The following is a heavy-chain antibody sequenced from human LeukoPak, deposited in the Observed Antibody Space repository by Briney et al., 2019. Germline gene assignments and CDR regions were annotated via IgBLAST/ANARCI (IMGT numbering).Heavy chain of an antibody. J-gene: IGHJ4*02. CDR2: ISSSGSTK. CDR1: KFMFSSYE. V-gene: IGHV3-48*03. CDR3: ARPGRGYSGDEGY. Sequence: KPGGSLRLSCAASKFMFSSYEMNWVRQAPGKGLEWVSYISSSGSTKYYADSVKGRFTISRDNAKNSLYLQMNSLRAEDTAVYYCARPGRGYSGDEGYWGQGTLVTVSS. D-gene: IGHD5-12*01.